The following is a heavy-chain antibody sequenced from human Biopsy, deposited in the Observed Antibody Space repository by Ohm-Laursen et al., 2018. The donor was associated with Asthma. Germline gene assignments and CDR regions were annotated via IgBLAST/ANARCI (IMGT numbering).Heavy chain of an antibody. V-gene: IGHV3-30*01. D-gene: IGHD1-1*01. CDR1: GFSFSNFA. Sequence: SLRLSCAVSGFSFSNFAIHWVRQAPGKGLEWVGVISKDASTQDYADSVKGRFTMARDNSKNTLDLQMNSLREEDTAVYYSVRDGTDDAFDIWGQGTVVSVSS. CDR3: VRDGTDDAFDI. J-gene: IGHJ3*02. CDR2: ISKDASTQ.